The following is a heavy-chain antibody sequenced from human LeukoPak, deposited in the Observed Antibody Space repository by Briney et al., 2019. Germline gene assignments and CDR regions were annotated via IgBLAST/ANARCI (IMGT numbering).Heavy chain of an antibody. CDR1: GFTFSKYS. Sequence: GGSLRLSCAPSGFTFSKYSMNWVGQAPGKGLEWVSSISSSSSYIYYADSVKGRFTISRDNAKNSLYLQMNSLRAEDTAVYYCVRSMLPVVVTAYSWFYPWGQGILVTVSS. CDR3: VRSMLPVVVTAYSWFYP. D-gene: IGHD2-21*02. V-gene: IGHV3-21*01. J-gene: IGHJ5*01. CDR2: ISSSSSYI.